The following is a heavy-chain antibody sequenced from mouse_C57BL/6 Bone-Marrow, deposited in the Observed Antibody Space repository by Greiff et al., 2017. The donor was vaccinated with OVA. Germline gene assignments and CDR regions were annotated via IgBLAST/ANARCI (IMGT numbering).Heavy chain of an antibody. CDR2: IYPRSGNT. V-gene: IGHV1-81*01. Sequence: VKLQESGAELARPGASVKLSCKASGYTFTSYGISWVKQRTGQGLEWIGEIYPRSGNTYYNEKFKGKATLTAAKSSSTAYMELRSLTSEDSAVYFCGLLWCPSWDFDVWGTGTTVTVSS. CDR3: GLLWCPSWDFDV. CDR1: GYTFTSYG. J-gene: IGHJ1*03. D-gene: IGHD2-13*01.